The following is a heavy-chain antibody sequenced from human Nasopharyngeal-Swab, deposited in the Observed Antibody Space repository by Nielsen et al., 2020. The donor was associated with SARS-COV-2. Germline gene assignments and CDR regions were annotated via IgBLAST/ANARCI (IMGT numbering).Heavy chain of an antibody. V-gene: IGHV1-69*13. D-gene: IGHD1-26*01. CDR2: IIPIFGTA. CDR3: ATSIGWELARYYFDY. Sequence: SVKVSCKAPGGTFSSYAISWVRQAPGQGLEWMGEIIPIFGTANYAQKFQGRVTITADESTSTAYMELSSLRSEDTAVYYCATSIGWELARYYFDYWGQGTLVTVSS. J-gene: IGHJ4*02. CDR1: GGTFSSYA.